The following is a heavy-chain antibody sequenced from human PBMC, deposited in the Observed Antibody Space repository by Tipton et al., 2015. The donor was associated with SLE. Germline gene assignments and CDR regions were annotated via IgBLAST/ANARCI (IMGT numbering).Heavy chain of an antibody. V-gene: IGHV4-38-2*02. D-gene: IGHD5-24*01. Sequence: LSLTCTVSGYSISSGYYWGWIRPPSGKGLEWIGEINHSGSTNYNPSLKSRVTISVDTSKNQFSLKLSSVTAADTAVYYCARGPVERNAFDIWGQGTMVTVSS. J-gene: IGHJ3*02. CDR1: GYSISSGYY. CDR2: INHSGST. CDR3: ARGPVERNAFDI.